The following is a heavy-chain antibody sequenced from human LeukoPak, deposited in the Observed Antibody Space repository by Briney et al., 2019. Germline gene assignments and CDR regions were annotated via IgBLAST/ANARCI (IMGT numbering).Heavy chain of an antibody. V-gene: IGHV4-34*01. J-gene: IGHJ4*02. CDR3: ARERGTTVTTLGYDY. CDR1: GGSFSGYY. D-gene: IGHD4-17*01. Sequence: EPSETLSLTCAVYGGSFSGYYWSWIRQPPGKGLEWIGEINHSGSTNYNPSLKSRVTISVDTSKNQFSLKLSSVTAADTAVYYCARERGTTVTTLGYDYWGQGTLVTVSS. CDR2: INHSGST.